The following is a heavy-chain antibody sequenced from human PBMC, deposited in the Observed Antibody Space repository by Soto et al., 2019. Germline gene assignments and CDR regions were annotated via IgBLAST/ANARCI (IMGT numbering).Heavy chain of an antibody. CDR1: GFSLSNARMG. CDR3: ARMSLHDFWSGYLFDY. CDR2: IFSNDEK. V-gene: IGHV2-26*01. Sequence: QVTLKESGPVLVKPTETLTLTCTVSGFSLSNARMGVSWIRQPPGKALEWLAHIFSNDEKSYSPSLKSRLTTSKDPSKSQVVLTITNMDPVDTATYYCARMSLHDFWSGYLFDYWGQGTLVTVSS. D-gene: IGHD3-3*01. J-gene: IGHJ4*02.